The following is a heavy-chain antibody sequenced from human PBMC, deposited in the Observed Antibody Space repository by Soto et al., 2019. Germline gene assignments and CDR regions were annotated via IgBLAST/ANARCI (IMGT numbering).Heavy chain of an antibody. D-gene: IGHD3-22*01. J-gene: IGHJ4*02. Sequence: ASVKVSCKASGYTFTYYTVHWVRQAPGQRLEWMGWISAGDGNTKYSPNFQGRVTITKDTSASTVYMELSSLRSEDTAVYFCTRDYYDSSGYYPKFDYWGQGTLVTVSS. CDR3: TRDYYDSSGYYPKFDY. CDR1: GYTFTYYT. CDR2: ISAGDGNT. V-gene: IGHV1-3*01.